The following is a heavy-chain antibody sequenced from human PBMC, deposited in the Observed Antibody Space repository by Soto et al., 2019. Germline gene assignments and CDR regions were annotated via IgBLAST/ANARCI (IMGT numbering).Heavy chain of an antibody. CDR1: GGSISSYY. CDR2: IYYSGST. Sequence: NPSETLSLTCTVSGGSISSYYWSWIRQPPGKGLEWIGYIYYSGSTNYNPSLKSRVTISVDTSKNQFSLKLSSVTAADTAVYYCARDSFRKYYDFWSGYPHPYYYGMDVWGQGTTVTVSS. V-gene: IGHV4-59*01. J-gene: IGHJ6*02. D-gene: IGHD3-3*01. CDR3: ARDSFRKYYDFWSGYPHPYYYGMDV.